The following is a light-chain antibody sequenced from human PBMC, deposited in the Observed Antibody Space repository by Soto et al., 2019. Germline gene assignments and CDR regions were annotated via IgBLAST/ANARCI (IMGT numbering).Light chain of an antibody. Sequence: EIVMTHSPAPLSVSPAERATLSCRASQRVSSNVAWYQQQPGQAPRLLIYGASTRATGIPARFSGSGSGTASTLTIGSLQSEDFAVDYCQQYNNWGTFGRGTVVEIK. J-gene: IGKJ1*01. CDR3: QQYNNWGT. CDR2: GAS. CDR1: QRVSSN. V-gene: IGKV3-15*01.